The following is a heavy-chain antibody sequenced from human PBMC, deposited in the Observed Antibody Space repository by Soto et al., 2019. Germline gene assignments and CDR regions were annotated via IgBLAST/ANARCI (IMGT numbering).Heavy chain of an antibody. CDR1: GYPFTRYY. J-gene: IGHJ4*01. CDR2: MTPNSGDT. Sequence: SVKLSCKASGYPFTRYYINSVRQAPGQGLEWVGWMTPNSGDTGYAQTFQGRVTLTRDTSRSTAYMELSSLTSEDTAVYDCARTLYNTRSLDRWGKVTLVTVCS. D-gene: IGHD1-20*01. CDR3: ARTLYNTRSLDR. V-gene: IGHV1-8*01.